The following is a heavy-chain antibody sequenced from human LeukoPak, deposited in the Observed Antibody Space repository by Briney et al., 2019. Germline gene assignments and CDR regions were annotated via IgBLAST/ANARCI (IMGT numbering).Heavy chain of an antibody. J-gene: IGHJ4*02. CDR2: IIPIFGIA. CDR3: ASDNGGYDSSVLLTV. Sequence: ASVTVSCTASGGTFSSYAISWVRQAPGQGLEWMGGIIPIFGIANYAQKFQGRVTITADKSTSTAYMQLSSLRSEDTAVYYCASDNGGYDSSVLLTVWGQGTLVTVSS. CDR1: GGTFSSYA. V-gene: IGHV1-69*17. D-gene: IGHD3-22*01.